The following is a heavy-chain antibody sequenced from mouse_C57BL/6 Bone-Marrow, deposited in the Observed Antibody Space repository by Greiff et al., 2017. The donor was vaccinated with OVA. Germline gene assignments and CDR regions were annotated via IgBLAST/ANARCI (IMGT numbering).Heavy chain of an antibody. V-gene: IGHV1-64*01. Sequence: VQLQQPGAELVKPGASVKLSCKASGYTFTSYWMHWVKQRPGQGLEWIGMIHPNSGSTNYNEKFKSKATLTVDKSSSTAYMQLSSLTSEDSAVYDCARGGYYYPTFWYFDVWGTGTTVTVSS. CDR3: ARGGYYYPTFWYFDV. J-gene: IGHJ1*03. CDR2: IHPNSGST. D-gene: IGHD1-1*01. CDR1: GYTFTSYW.